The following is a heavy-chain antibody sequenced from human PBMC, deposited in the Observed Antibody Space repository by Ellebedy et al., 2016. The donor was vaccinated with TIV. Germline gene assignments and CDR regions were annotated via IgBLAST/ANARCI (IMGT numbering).Heavy chain of an antibody. CDR3: ARMNWNDERSLDS. D-gene: IGHD1-1*01. Sequence: GESLKISCTASGFTFSYYLMSWVRQAPGKGLGWVANIKQHGSEKDYVDSVKGRFTISRDDAKNSLYLQMNSLRDEDTAVYYCARMNWNDERSLDSWGQGTLVTVSS. V-gene: IGHV3-7*01. CDR1: GFTFSYYL. CDR2: IKQHGSEK. J-gene: IGHJ4*02.